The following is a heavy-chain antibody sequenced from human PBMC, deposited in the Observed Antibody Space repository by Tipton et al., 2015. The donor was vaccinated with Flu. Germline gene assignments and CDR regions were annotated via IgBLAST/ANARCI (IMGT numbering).Heavy chain of an antibody. Sequence: GSLRLSCAASGFTFSNYEMNWVRQAPGKGLVWVSYISSSGSTISYADSVRGRFTISRDNAKNSLYLQLNSLRAEDTALYYCATLTGDDYWGQGDLVTVSS. CDR1: GFTFSNYE. D-gene: IGHD7-27*01. V-gene: IGHV3-48*03. J-gene: IGHJ4*02. CDR2: ISSSGSTI. CDR3: ATLTGDDY.